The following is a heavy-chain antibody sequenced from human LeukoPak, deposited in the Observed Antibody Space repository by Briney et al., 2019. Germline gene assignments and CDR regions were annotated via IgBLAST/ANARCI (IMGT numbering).Heavy chain of an antibody. Sequence: PSETLSLTCAVYGGSFSGYYWSWIRQPPGKGLEWIGEINHSGSTNYNPSLKSRVTISVDTSKNQFSLKLSSVTAADTAVYYCARGLNYPAYWGQGTLVTVSS. V-gene: IGHV4-34*01. J-gene: IGHJ4*02. CDR3: ARGLNYPAY. D-gene: IGHD1-7*01. CDR2: INHSGST. CDR1: GGSFSGYY.